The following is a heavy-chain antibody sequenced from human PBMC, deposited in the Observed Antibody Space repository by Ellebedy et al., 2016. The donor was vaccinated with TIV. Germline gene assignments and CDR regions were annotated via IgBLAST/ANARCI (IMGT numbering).Heavy chain of an antibody. J-gene: IGHJ4*02. V-gene: IGHV3-73*01. CDR1: GFIFSDSH. CDR3: ARQTISCHHY. CDR2: FGSKSDNHAT. D-gene: IGHD2-2*01. Sequence: PGGSLRLSCAASGFIFSDSHLPWVRQASGKGLEWVGHFGSKSDNHATAYSASVEGRFTISRDDSKNTAYLQMNSLKTEDTAVYSCARQTISCHHYWGQGTLVTVSS.